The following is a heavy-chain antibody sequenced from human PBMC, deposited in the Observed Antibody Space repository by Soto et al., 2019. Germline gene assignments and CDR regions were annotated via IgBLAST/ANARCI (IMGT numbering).Heavy chain of an antibody. CDR2: IYPSIHSP. Sequence: QVQLVQSGAEVKKPGASVKISCKTSGDTFSHYYMHWVRQAPGQGLEWMSIIYPSIHSPTYSQNFQGRLTVTSDASTLTVYMELSSLKSEDTAVYYCARAQVSGTIEIGFSVWGQGTLVTVSS. D-gene: IGHD1-26*01. J-gene: IGHJ3*01. CDR1: GDTFSHYY. CDR3: ARAQVSGTIEIGFSV. V-gene: IGHV1-46*01.